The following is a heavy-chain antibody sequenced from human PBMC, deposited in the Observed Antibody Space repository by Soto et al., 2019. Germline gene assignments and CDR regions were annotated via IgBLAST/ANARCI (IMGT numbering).Heavy chain of an antibody. CDR3: AREATGTSQVFDY. CDR1: GVTFSSYA. CDR2: IIPIFGTA. V-gene: IGHV1-69*13. Sequence: SVKVSCKASGVTFSSYAISWVRQAPGQGLEWMGGIIPIFGTANYAQKFQGRVTITADESTSTAYMELSSLRSEDTAVYYCAREATGTSQVFDYWGQGTLVTVS. J-gene: IGHJ4*02. D-gene: IGHD1-7*01.